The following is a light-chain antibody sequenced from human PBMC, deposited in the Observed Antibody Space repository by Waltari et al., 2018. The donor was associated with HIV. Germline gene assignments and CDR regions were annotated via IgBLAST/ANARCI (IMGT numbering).Light chain of an antibody. CDR2: SNS. CDR3: ASWDDTLGVV. J-gene: IGLJ2*01. V-gene: IGLV1-44*01. CDR1: PSNIGHNS. Sequence: QSVLTQPPSASGTPGQRVTISCSGSPSNIGHNSVNWYQQFPGSDPKLLLYSNSQRPLGVPDRFSGSKSGSSASLAISGPQADDEAHYYCASWDDTLGVVFGGGTTLTVL.